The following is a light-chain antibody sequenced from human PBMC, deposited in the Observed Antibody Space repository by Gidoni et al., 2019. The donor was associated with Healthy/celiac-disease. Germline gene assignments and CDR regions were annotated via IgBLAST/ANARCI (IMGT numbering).Light chain of an antibody. CDR2: DVS. Sequence: QSALTKPRSVSGSPGPSVTISCTGTSSDVGGYNSVSWYQQHPGKAPKLMIYDVSKRPSGVPDRFSGSKSGNTASLTISGLQAEDEADYYCCSYAGSYTFLFGTGTKVTVL. V-gene: IGLV2-11*01. CDR1: SSDVGGYNS. CDR3: CSYAGSYTFL. J-gene: IGLJ1*01.